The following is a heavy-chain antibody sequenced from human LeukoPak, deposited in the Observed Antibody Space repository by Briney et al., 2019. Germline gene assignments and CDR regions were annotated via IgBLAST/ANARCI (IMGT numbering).Heavy chain of an antibody. V-gene: IGHV1-46*01. Sequence: ASVTVSYKASGDTLSNYGISWVRQAPGQGLEWMGLINPSGTSTNYAQKFQGSVTMTRDTSTSTVYMELSSLRSEDTAVYYCAREFRGGYFDYWGQGTLATVSS. CDR2: INPSGTST. CDR1: GDTLSNYG. D-gene: IGHD2-21*01. J-gene: IGHJ4*02. CDR3: AREFRGGYFDY.